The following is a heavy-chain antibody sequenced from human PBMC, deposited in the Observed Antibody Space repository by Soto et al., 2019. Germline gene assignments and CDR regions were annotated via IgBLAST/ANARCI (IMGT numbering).Heavy chain of an antibody. J-gene: IGHJ4*02. V-gene: IGHV1-46*01. CDR1: GDTFTDYY. Sequence: QVQLMQSGAEVKKPGASVKVSCKASGDTFTDYYIHWVRQAPGQGLEWMGTVNPSGGHTTYAQHFVGSWTMTRDTSPSTLYTELTSLTSDDTAIYYCARGGHVVVVTAALDYWGQGTLVTVSS. D-gene: IGHD2-21*02. CDR2: VNPSGGHT. CDR3: ARGGHVVVVTAALDY.